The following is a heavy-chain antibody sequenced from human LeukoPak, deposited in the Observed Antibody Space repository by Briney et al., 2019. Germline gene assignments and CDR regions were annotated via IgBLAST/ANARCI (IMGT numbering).Heavy chain of an antibody. D-gene: IGHD6-6*01. J-gene: IGHJ6*03. CDR3: ARAERIAARPYYMDV. CDR2: ISAYNGNT. CDR1: GGTFSSYA. Sequence: GASVKVSCKASGGTFSSYAISWVRQAPGQGLEWMGWISAYNGNTNYAQKLQGRVTMTTDTSTSTAYMELRSLRSDDTAVYYCARAERIAARPYYMDVWGKGTTVTVSS. V-gene: IGHV1-18*01.